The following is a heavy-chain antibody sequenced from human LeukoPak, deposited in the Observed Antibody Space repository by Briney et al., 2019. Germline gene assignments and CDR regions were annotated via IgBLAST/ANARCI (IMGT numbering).Heavy chain of an antibody. CDR2: ISGSCGST. Sequence: PGGSLRLSCAASGFTFSSYAMNWVRQAPGKGLEWVAGISGSCGSTYYADSVKARFTISRDNSKDTLYLQMNSLSPEDTALFYCAKVYYYGSGTSRFYFDSWGQGTLVIVSS. CDR3: AKVYYYGSGTSRFYFDS. CDR1: GFTFSSYA. J-gene: IGHJ4*02. V-gene: IGHV3-23*01. D-gene: IGHD3-10*01.